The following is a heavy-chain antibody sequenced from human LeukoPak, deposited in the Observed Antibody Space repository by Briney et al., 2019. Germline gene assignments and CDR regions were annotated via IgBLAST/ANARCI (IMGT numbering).Heavy chain of an antibody. V-gene: IGHV3-21*01. J-gene: IGHJ4*02. CDR1: GFPFSCYS. D-gene: IGHD4-17*01. CDR2: LSTSNSYI. Sequence: GGSLSLFCAASGFPFSCYSMIWVRQAPGKGLEWVSSLSTSNSYIYYTDSVKGRFTISRDNAKNSLYLQMNGLRAEDTAVYYCARGGTDYGDSDYWGQETVVTVSS. CDR3: ARGGTDYGDSDY.